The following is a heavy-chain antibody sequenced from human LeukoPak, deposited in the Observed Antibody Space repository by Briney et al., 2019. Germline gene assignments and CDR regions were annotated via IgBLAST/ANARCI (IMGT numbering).Heavy chain of an antibody. D-gene: IGHD6-6*01. Sequence: GGSLRLSCATSGFTFNNYNMNWVRQAPGRALEWVSSITTSGTYIFYADSVKGRFTISRDNAKNSLYLQMNSLGPEDTAVYYCAREVWYSSSSSWDYYYYMDVWGKGTTVTVSS. J-gene: IGHJ6*03. CDR3: AREVWYSSSSSWDYYYYMDV. V-gene: IGHV3-21*01. CDR1: GFTFNNYN. CDR2: ITTSGTYI.